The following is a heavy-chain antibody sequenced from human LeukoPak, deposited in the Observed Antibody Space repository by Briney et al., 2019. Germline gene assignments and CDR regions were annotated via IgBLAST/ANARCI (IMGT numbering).Heavy chain of an antibody. CDR3: ARSRAFNSGAFDP. J-gene: IGHJ5*02. D-gene: IGHD1-26*01. V-gene: IGHV4-61*01. CDR2: IYNGVNT. Sequence: TETLSLTCTVSGASVSSASYWTWIRQPPGKGVEWIAHIYNGVNTNYNPSLKSRVTISVDTSKNQFSLRLNSVTAADTAVYYCARSRAFNSGAFDPWGQGSLVTVSS. CDR1: GASVSSASY.